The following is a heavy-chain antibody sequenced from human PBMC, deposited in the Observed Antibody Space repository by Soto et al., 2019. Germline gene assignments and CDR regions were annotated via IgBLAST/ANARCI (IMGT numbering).Heavy chain of an antibody. Sequence: EVQLVESGGGLVQPGGSLRLSCAASAFSFSNFWMAWVRQTPGKGPEWVATIKDDGSEKYYVDSLKGRFTVSRDNAETSLYLQMNSRQFKDTPKYYCTRDVGGVNFDIWGQGTMSSSPQ. J-gene: IGHJ3*02. V-gene: IGHV3-7*01. CDR2: IKDDGSEK. CDR3: TRDVGGVNFDI. CDR1: AFSFSNFW. D-gene: IGHD1-26*01.